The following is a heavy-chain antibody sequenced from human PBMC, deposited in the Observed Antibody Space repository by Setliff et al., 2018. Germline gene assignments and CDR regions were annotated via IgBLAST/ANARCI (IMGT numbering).Heavy chain of an antibody. V-gene: IGHV3-7*01. CDR3: TGGAGWLITS. CDR2: IKQDGSQK. D-gene: IGHD3-16*01. Sequence: PGGSLRLSCAASGFTFSNYWMSWVRQAPGKGLEWVATIKQDGSQKYYVDSVKGRFTISRDNAKNSLFLQMDSLRDEDTAVYYCTGGAGWLITSWGQGTLVTVSS. J-gene: IGHJ5*02. CDR1: GFTFSNYW.